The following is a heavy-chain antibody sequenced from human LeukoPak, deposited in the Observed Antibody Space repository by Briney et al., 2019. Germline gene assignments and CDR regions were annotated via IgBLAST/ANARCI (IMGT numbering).Heavy chain of an antibody. CDR3: ARQQSLYVFKDY. J-gene: IGHJ4*02. V-gene: IGHV4-39*01. Sequence: PSETLSLTCTVSSGSISSSSYYWGWIRQPPGKGLQWIGNIYYSGSTYYNPSLKSRVTISVDTSKKQASLKVGSVTAADTAVYYCARQQSLYVFKDYWGQGTLVTVSS. D-gene: IGHD3-16*01. CDR2: IYYSGST. CDR1: SGSISSSSYY.